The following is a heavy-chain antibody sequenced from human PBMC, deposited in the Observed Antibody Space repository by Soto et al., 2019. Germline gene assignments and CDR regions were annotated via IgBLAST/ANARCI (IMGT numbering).Heavy chain of an antibody. CDR3: AQTTPSIHWFDP. Sequence: EVQLLESGGGLVQPGGSLRLSCAASGFTFSSYAMSWVRQAPGKGLEWVSAISAGGGNTYYRDSVKGRFTISRDNSKNTLNLLMNSLRAEDTAIYFCAQTTPSIHWFDPWGQGTLVTVSS. CDR1: GFTFSSYA. CDR2: ISAGGGNT. J-gene: IGHJ5*02. D-gene: IGHD1-1*01. V-gene: IGHV3-23*01.